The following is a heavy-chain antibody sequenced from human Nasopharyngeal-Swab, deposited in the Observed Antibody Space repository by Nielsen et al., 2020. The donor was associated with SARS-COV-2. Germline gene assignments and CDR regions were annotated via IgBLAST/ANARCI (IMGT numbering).Heavy chain of an antibody. CDR2: ISSSGSTI. V-gene: IGHV3-48*04. CDR3: ARVAGYCSSTSCLRWFDP. Sequence: GESLKISCAASGFTFSSYSMNWVRQAPGKGLEWVSYISSSGSTIYYADSVKGRFTISRDNAKNSLYLQMNSLRAEDTAVYYCARVAGYCSSTSCLRWFDPWGQGTLVTVSS. CDR1: GFTFSSYS. D-gene: IGHD2-2*01. J-gene: IGHJ5*02.